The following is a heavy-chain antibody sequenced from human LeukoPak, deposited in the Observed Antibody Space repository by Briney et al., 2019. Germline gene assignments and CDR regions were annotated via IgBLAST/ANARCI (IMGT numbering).Heavy chain of an antibody. D-gene: IGHD6-6*01. J-gene: IGHJ4*02. CDR1: GGSISSYY. CDR2: INLGGST. CDR3: ASSSKVVRPDSWDY. Sequence: SETLSLTCTVSGGSISSYYWSWILQSPGKGLEWIGEINLGGSTNYNPSLKSRVTMTIDTSKKEVSLKLTSVTAADTSIYFCASSSKVVRPDSWDYWGQGTLVTVSS. V-gene: IGHV4-34*01.